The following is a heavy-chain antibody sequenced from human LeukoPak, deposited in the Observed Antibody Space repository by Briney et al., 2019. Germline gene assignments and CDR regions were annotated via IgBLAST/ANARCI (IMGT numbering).Heavy chain of an antibody. Sequence: SGGSLRLSCAASGFTFSSYAMHWVRQAPGKGLEWVAVISYDGSNKYYADSVKGRFTISRDNSKNTLYLQMNSLRAEDTPVYYCARVGSSGYLEYFQHWGQGTLVTVSS. V-gene: IGHV3-30-3*01. D-gene: IGHD3-22*01. CDR2: ISYDGSNK. J-gene: IGHJ1*01. CDR1: GFTFSSYA. CDR3: ARVGSSGYLEYFQH.